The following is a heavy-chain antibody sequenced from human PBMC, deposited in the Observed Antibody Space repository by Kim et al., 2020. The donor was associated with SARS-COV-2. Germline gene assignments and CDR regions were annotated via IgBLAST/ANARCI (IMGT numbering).Heavy chain of an antibody. Sequence: GGSLRLSCAASGFTVSRNHMSWVRQAPGKGLEWVSLIYSGGNTYYADSVKGRVTISRHNSKNSLYLQMNSLRPEDTAVYYCARDSGTELLPPLYYGMDVWGQGNTVTVSS. CDR3: ARDSGTELLPPLYYGMDV. D-gene: IGHD3-22*01. CDR2: IYSGGNT. J-gene: IGHJ6*02. CDR1: GFTVSRNH. V-gene: IGHV3-53*04.